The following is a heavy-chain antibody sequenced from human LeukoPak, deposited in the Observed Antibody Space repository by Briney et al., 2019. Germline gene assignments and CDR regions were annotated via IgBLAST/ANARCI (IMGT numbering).Heavy chain of an antibody. J-gene: IGHJ3*02. CDR3: ARDGVGGAFDI. CDR1: GGSISSYY. D-gene: IGHD2-15*01. Sequence: PSETLSLTCTVSGGSISSYYWSWLRQPPGKGLEWIGYIYYSGSTNYNPSLKSRVTISVDTSKNQFSLKLSSVTAADTAVYYCARDGVGGAFDIWGQGTMVTVSS. V-gene: IGHV4-59*01. CDR2: IYYSGST.